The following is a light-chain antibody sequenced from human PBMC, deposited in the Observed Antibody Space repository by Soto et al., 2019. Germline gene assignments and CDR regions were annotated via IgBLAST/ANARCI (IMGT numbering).Light chain of an antibody. V-gene: IGKV1-33*01. CDR3: QHYNSYSEA. CDR2: YAS. CDR1: HDIGNY. Sequence: DIQMTQSPSSLSASVGDRVTITCLASHDIGNYLNWYQQKPGKAPKLLIYYASNLETGVSSRFSGSGSGTDFTFTISSLQHDDFATYYCQHYNSYSEALGQGTKVDIK. J-gene: IGKJ1*01.